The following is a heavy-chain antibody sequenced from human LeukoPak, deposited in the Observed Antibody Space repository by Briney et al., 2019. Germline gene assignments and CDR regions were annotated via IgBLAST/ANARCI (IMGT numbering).Heavy chain of an antibody. CDR1: GFTFSSYS. V-gene: IGHV3-48*01. CDR2: ISSSSSTI. J-gene: IGHJ3*02. Sequence: GSLSLSCAASGFTFSSYSMNWVRQAPGKGLEWVSYISSSSSTIYYADSVKGRFTISRDNAKNSLYLQMNSLRAEDTAVYYCARGMSSGRYAVDIWGQGTMVTVSS. CDR3: ARGMSSGRYAVDI. D-gene: IGHD6-19*01.